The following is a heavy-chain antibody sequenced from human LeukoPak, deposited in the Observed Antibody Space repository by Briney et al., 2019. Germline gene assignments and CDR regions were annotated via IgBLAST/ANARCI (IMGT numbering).Heavy chain of an antibody. D-gene: IGHD6-13*01. J-gene: IGHJ4*02. CDR3: ARVFSSSWYLEAIDY. Sequence: GASVKVSCKASGYTFTSYGISWVRQAPGQVLEWMGWISAYNGNTNYAQKLQGRVTMTTDTSTSTAYMELRSLRSDDTAVYYCARVFSSSWYLEAIDYWGQGTLVTVSS. CDR2: ISAYNGNT. CDR1: GYTFTSYG. V-gene: IGHV1-18*01.